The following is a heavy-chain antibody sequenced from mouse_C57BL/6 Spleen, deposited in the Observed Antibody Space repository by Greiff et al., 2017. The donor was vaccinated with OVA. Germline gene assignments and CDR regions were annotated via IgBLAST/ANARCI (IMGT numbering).Heavy chain of an antibody. D-gene: IGHD2-4*01. V-gene: IGHV1-26*01. CDR3: ARGIYYDYDGYFDY. CDR2: INPNNGGT. J-gene: IGHJ2*01. Sequence: VQLQQSGPELVKPGASVKISCKASGYTFTDYYMNWVKQSHGKSLEWIGDINPNNGGTRYNQKFKGKATLTVDKSSSTAYMELRSLTSEDSAVYYCARGIYYDYDGYFDYWGQGTTLTVSS. CDR1: GYTFTDYY.